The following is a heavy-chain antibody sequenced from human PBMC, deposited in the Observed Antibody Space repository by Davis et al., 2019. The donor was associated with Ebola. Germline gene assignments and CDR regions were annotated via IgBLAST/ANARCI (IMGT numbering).Heavy chain of an antibody. CDR2: ISAYNGNT. Sequence: AASVKVSCKASGYTFTSYGISWVRQAPGQGLEWMGWISAYNGNTNYAQKLQGRVTMTTDTSTSTAYMELRSLRSDDTAVYYCAREGYSSYVIYYYYGMDVWGQGTTVTVSS. V-gene: IGHV1-18*01. J-gene: IGHJ6*02. D-gene: IGHD5-12*01. CDR1: GYTFTSYG. CDR3: AREGYSSYVIYYYYGMDV.